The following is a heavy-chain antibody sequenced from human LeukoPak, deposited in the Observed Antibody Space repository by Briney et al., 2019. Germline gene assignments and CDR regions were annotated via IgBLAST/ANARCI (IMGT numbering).Heavy chain of an antibody. V-gene: IGHV3-23*01. J-gene: IGHJ4*02. CDR3: AKDLPDRTGDGWAGDYFAH. CDR1: GFTFSNYA. CDR2: ISASGAGT. Sequence: GGSLRLSCAASGFTFSNYAMAWVRQAPGKRLEWVSGISASGAGTYYADSVNGRFTISRDNSRNTLYLQMNTLRAEDRAVYYCAKDLPDRTGDGWAGDYFAHWAREPWSPSPQ. D-gene: IGHD7-27*01.